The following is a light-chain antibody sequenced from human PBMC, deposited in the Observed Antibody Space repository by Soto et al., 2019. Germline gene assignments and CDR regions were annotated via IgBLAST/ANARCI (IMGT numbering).Light chain of an antibody. J-gene: IGLJ1*01. CDR3: QSFDSSLRGYV. V-gene: IGLV1-40*01. CDR1: SSNIGARYD. CDR2: ANG. Sequence: QSVLTQPPSVSGAPGQTVTISCTGSSSNIGARYDVHWYPQRPGTAHELRIYANGNRPSGVPDRLSGYKSGTSASLAITGLQGEDESDYYCQSFDSSLRGYVFGTGTKLPVL.